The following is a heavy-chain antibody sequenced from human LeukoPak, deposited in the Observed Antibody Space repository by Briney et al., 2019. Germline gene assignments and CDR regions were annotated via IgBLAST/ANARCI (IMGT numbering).Heavy chain of an antibody. J-gene: IGHJ4*02. CDR1: GFTFSNYG. CDR2: IWYDGSTE. CDR3: AKVGSSDDHDF. Sequence: PGRSLRLSCAASGFTFSNYGMHWVRQAPGKGLEWVAVIWYDGSTEYYADSVKGRFTISRDNSKNTLYLQMNSLRADDTAVYYCAKVGSSDDHDFWGQGTLVTVSS. D-gene: IGHD1-26*01. V-gene: IGHV3-33*06.